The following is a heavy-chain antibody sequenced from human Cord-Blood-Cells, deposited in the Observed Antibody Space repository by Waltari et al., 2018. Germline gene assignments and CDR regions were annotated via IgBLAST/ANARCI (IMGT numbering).Heavy chain of an antibody. J-gene: IGHJ4*02. CDR3: ATNTPPYDSSGYYFDY. Sequence: QVQLVQSGAEVKKPGASVKVSCKVSGYTLTELSMHWVRQAPGKGLEWMGGVDPEDGETIYAQKFQGRVTMTEDTSTDTAYMELSSLRSEDTAVYYCATNTPPYDSSGYYFDYWGQGTLVTVSS. D-gene: IGHD3-22*01. V-gene: IGHV1-24*01. CDR2: VDPEDGET. CDR1: GYTLTELS.